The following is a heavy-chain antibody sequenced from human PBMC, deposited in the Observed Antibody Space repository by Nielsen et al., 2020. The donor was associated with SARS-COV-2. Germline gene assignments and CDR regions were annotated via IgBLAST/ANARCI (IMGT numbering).Heavy chain of an antibody. CDR2: INHSGST. D-gene: IGHD2-2*02. J-gene: IGHJ4*02. CDR3: ASLRQQPRYCSSTSCYRRGYYFDY. CDR1: GGSISSGGYY. Sequence: GSLRLSCTVSGGSISSGGYYWSWIRQPPGKGLEWIGEINHSGSTNYNPSLKSRVTISVDTSKNQFSLKLSSVTAADTAVYYCASLRQQPRYCSSTSCYRRGYYFDYWGQGTLVTVSS. V-gene: IGHV4-39*07.